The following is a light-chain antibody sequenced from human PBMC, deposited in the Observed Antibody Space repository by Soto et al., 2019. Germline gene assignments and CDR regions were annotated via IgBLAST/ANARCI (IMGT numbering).Light chain of an antibody. CDR1: SSDVAIYDY. V-gene: IGLV2-14*01. Sequence: QSALTQPASVSGSPGQSITISCTGTSSDVAIYDYVSWYQQQPGKAPKLMIYQVTNRPSGVSNRFSGSRSGNTASLSITGLQAEDEADYYCSSYTDSSNYVFGTGTQVTVL. CDR3: SSYTDSSNYV. CDR2: QVT. J-gene: IGLJ1*01.